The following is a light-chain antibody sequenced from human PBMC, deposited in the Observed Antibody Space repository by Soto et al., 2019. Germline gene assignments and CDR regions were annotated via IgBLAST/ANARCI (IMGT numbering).Light chain of an antibody. CDR2: AAS. Sequence: DIEMTQSPSSLSASVGDSVTITCRASQTIDNYLSWYQQTPGKAPKLLIYAASSLQHGVPSRFSGSGSGTDFTLTISSLQPEDFASYYCQQASSFPLAFGGGTKVDIK. J-gene: IGKJ4*01. CDR1: QTIDNY. V-gene: IGKV1-39*01. CDR3: QQASSFPLA.